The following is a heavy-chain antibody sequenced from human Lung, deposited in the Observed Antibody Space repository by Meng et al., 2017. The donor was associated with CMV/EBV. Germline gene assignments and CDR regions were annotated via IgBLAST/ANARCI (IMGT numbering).Heavy chain of an antibody. CDR1: GYSISSGYY. Sequence: LETLSLTCTVSGYSISSGYYWGWVRQPPGKGLEWIGSIYHSGSTYYNPSLKSRVTISVDTSKNQFSLKLSSVTAADTAVYYCARARFDYWGQGTLVTVSS. CDR2: IYHSGST. V-gene: IGHV4-38-2*02. CDR3: ARARFDY. J-gene: IGHJ4*02.